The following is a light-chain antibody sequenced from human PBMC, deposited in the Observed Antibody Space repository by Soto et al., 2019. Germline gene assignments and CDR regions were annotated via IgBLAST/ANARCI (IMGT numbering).Light chain of an antibody. CDR1: QFVSSD. V-gene: IGKV3-15*01. J-gene: IGKJ5*01. Sequence: EIVMTQSPATMSVSPGERATLSYRASQFVSSDLAWYQQKPGQAPRLLIYGASTRATGIPARFSGSGSGTEFTLTISSLQSEDFAVYYCQQSNSLLITFGQGTRLEIK. CDR3: QQSNSLLIT. CDR2: GAS.